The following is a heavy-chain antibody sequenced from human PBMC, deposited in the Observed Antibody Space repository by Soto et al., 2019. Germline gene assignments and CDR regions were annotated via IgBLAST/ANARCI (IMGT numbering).Heavy chain of an antibody. D-gene: IGHD2-21*02. J-gene: IGHJ3*01. CDR2: IFPIDSDT. CDR3: ATPGGRDFNAFDV. V-gene: IGHV5-51*01. CDR1: GYTFTRNW. Sequence: PGESLKISCKGSGYTFTRNWIGWVRQMPGKGLEWMGIIFPIDSDTRYSPSSQGQVTISADNSISTAYLQWSSLKASDTAIYYCATPGGRDFNAFDVWRQRTMVTVSS.